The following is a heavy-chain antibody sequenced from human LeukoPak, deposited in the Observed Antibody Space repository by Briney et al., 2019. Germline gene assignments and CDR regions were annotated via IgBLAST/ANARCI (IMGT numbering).Heavy chain of an antibody. CDR1: GGSFGTHS. J-gene: IGHJ6*02. Sequence: SETLSLTCAIYGGSFGTHSWTWIRQPPGKGLEWVGEIHQSGSTSYNPSLRSRVIISVDTSKNQFSVRLRSVTAADTAMHFCTRGNMSPGSFHGMDVWGQGTMVT. CDR2: IHQSGST. CDR3: TRGNMSPGSFHGMDV. V-gene: IGHV4-34*01. D-gene: IGHD2-21*01.